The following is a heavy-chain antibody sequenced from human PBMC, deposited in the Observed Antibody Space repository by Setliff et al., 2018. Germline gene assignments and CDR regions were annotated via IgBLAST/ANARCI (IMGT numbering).Heavy chain of an antibody. CDR1: GFTFSDYY. D-gene: IGHD1-1*01. J-gene: IGHJ4*02. CDR3: ARHNTNLQPNDY. V-gene: IGHV3-11*04. CDR2: ISRGGSTI. Sequence: GSLRLSCAASGFTFSDYYMTWIRQAPGKGLEWVSYISRGGSTIYYAVSVKGRFTISRDNAENSLYLQMNSLRAEDTAVYFCARHNTNLQPNDYWGQGTLVTVSS.